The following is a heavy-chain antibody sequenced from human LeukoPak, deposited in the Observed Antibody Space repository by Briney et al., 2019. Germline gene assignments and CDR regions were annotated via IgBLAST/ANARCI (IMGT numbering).Heavy chain of an antibody. D-gene: IGHD1-1*01. CDR3: ARGERGHWNDAFDI. J-gene: IGHJ3*02. CDR1: GASISSTSYY. V-gene: IGHV4-39*07. Sequence: PSETLSLTCSVSGASISSTSYYWGWIRRPPGKGLEWIGSISYSGATFYSPSLESRVTISVDTSKNQFSLKLSSVTAADTAVYYCARGERGHWNDAFDIWGQGTMVTVSS. CDR2: ISYSGAT.